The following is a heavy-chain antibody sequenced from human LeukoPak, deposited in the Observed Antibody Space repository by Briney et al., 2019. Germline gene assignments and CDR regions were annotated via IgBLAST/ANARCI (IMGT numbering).Heavy chain of an antibody. J-gene: IGHJ4*02. Sequence: SGGSLRLSCAASGFTFSSYAMSWVRQAPGKGLEWVSSISGSGGSTYYAHSVRGRFTISRDNSKNTLYLQMNSLRGEDTAVYYCAKDREGTIADYFDYWGQGTLVTVSS. CDR1: GFTFSSYA. CDR2: ISGSGGST. CDR3: AKDREGTIADYFDY. V-gene: IGHV3-23*01. D-gene: IGHD1-7*01.